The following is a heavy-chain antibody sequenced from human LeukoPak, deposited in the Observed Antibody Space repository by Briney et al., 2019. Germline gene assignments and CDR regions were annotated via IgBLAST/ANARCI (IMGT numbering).Heavy chain of an antibody. CDR3: ARDSITMVRGVIDY. Sequence: ASVKVSCKASGYTFTGYYMHWVRQAPGQGLEWMGWINPNSGGTNYAQKFQGRVTMTRDMSTSTVYMELSSLRSEDTAVYYCARDSITMVRGVIDYWGQGTLVTVSS. CDR2: INPNSGGT. D-gene: IGHD3-10*01. V-gene: IGHV1-2*02. J-gene: IGHJ4*02. CDR1: GYTFTGYY.